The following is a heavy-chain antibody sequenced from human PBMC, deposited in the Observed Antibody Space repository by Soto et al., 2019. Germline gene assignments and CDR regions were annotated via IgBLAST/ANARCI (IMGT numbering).Heavy chain of an antibody. Sequence: VQLVESGGGLVQPGGSLRLSCAASGFTFNNFWMYWVRQTPEKGLVWVSGINSDGTTTIYADSVKRRLTISRDNAKNTLYLQMNSLTVEDTAIYYCVRDIRWGQGTLVTVSS. CDR3: VRDIR. V-gene: IGHV3-74*01. J-gene: IGHJ4*02. CDR1: GFTFNNFW. CDR2: INSDGTTT.